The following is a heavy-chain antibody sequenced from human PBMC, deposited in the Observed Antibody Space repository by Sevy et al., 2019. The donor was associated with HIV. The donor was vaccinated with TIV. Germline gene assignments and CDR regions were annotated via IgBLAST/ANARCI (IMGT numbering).Heavy chain of an antibody. V-gene: IGHV3-7*01. CDR2: IKQDGSEK. Sequence: GGSLRLSCAASGFTFSSYWMSWVRQAPGKGLEWVANIKQDGSEKYYVDSVKGRFTISRDNAKNSLYLQMNSLRAEDTAVYYCARVKSGSGWYYALSYFDYWGQGTLVIVSS. D-gene: IGHD6-19*01. CDR1: GFTFSSYW. CDR3: ARVKSGSGWYYALSYFDY. J-gene: IGHJ4*02.